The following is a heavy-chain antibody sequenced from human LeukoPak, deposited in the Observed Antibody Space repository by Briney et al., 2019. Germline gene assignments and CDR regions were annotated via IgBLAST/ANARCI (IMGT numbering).Heavy chain of an antibody. CDR3: ARDNSQGDSAWWFDP. CDR2: INPSGDNT. Sequence: ASVKVSCKASGYTFTNNYMHWVRQAPRQGLEWMGIINPSGDNTWYAQKFQGRVTMTRDMATSTDYMEVSSLKSEDTAVYYCARDNSQGDSAWWFDPWGQGTLVTVSS. D-gene: IGHD1-26*01. J-gene: IGHJ5*02. CDR1: GYTFTNNY. V-gene: IGHV1-46*01.